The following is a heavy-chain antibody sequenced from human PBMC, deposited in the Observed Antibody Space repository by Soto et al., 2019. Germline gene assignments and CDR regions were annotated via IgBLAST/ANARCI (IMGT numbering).Heavy chain of an antibody. D-gene: IGHD1-26*01. V-gene: IGHV3-64D*06. CDR2: ISSNGVST. CDR1: GFTFSNFA. J-gene: IGHJ4*02. CDR3: VKDRWVDY. Sequence: GSLVLACSVFGFTFSNFAMHWVRRAPGKGLEYVSSISSNGVSTYYANSVKGRFTISRDNSKSTLYLQMSSLRPEDTAVYYCVKDRWVDYWGQGTLVTVYS.